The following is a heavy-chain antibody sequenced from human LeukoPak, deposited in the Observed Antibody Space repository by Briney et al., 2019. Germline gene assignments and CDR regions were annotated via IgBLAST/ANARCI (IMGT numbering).Heavy chain of an antibody. CDR3: ARGITMVREDV. J-gene: IGHJ6*04. Sequence: GGSLRLSCAASGFTFSSYWMHWVRQAPGKGLVWVSRINTDGSSTSYADSVKGRFTISRDNAKNTLYLQMNSLRAEDTAVYYCARGITMVREDVWGKGTTVTVSS. CDR1: GFTFSSYW. CDR2: INTDGSST. V-gene: IGHV3-74*01. D-gene: IGHD3-10*01.